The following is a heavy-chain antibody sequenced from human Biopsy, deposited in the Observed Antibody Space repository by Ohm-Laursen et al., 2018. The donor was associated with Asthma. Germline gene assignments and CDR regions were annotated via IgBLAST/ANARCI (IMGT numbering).Heavy chain of an antibody. Sequence: TLSLTWPVSGGSISSGGYSWSWIRQPPGKGLGWIGYIYHSGSTYYNPSLKSRVTISVDRYKNQFSLKLSSVTAADTAVYYCARVKDGYNFDYWGQGTLVTVSS. V-gene: IGHV4-30-2*01. J-gene: IGHJ4*02. CDR1: GGSISSGGYS. D-gene: IGHD5-24*01. CDR3: ARVKDGYNFDY. CDR2: IYHSGST.